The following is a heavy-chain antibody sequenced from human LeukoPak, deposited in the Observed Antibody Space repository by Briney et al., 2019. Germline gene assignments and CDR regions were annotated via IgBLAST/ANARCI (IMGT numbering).Heavy chain of an antibody. Sequence: SETLSLTCTVSGGSISSYYWSWIRQPPGKGLEWIGYIYYSGSTNYNPSLKSRVTISVDTSKNQFSLRLSSVTAADTAVYYCARKGVAAGLDYWGQGTLVTVSS. V-gene: IGHV4-59*01. CDR1: GGSISSYY. J-gene: IGHJ4*02. CDR2: IYYSGST. D-gene: IGHD6-13*01. CDR3: ARKGVAAGLDY.